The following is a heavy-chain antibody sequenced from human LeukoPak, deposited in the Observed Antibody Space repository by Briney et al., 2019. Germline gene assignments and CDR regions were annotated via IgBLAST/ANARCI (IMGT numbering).Heavy chain of an antibody. CDR3: ATAIEGSESYYYYGVDV. D-gene: IGHD3-10*01. Sequence: TETLSLTCTVSVGPISNYYWSWVRQPPGKGLEWIGYIYYSGSTNYNPSLKSRVTISVDTSRNQFSLKLRSVTAADTGVYYCATAIEGSESYYYYGVDVWGQGTTVTVSS. V-gene: IGHV4-59*08. CDR1: VGPISNYY. CDR2: IYYSGST. J-gene: IGHJ6*02.